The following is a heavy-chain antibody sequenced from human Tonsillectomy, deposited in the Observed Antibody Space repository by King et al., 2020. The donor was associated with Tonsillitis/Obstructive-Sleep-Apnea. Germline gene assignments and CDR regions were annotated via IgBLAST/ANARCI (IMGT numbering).Heavy chain of an antibody. V-gene: IGHV4-59*08. CDR2: IYYSGST. J-gene: IGHJ4*02. CDR1: GGSISSYY. Sequence: QLQESGPGLVKPSETLSLTCTVSGGSISSYYWSWIRQPPGKGLEWIGYIYYSGSTNYNPSLKSRVTISVDTSKNQFSLKLSSVTAADTAVYYCARQGPRGYYFDYWGQGTLVTVSS. CDR3: ARQGPRGYYFDY. D-gene: IGHD2-15*01.